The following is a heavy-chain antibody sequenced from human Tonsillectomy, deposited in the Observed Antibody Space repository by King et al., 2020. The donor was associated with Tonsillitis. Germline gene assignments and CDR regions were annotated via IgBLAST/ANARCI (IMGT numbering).Heavy chain of an antibody. D-gene: IGHD6-19*01. CDR1: GGSFSDYY. Sequence: VQLQQWGAGLLKPSETLSLTCAVYGGSFSDYYWNWIRQSPGKGLEWIGEIYHSGSTIYNPSLKSRVTISVDTSKNQFSLKLSSVTAADTAVYYCVRRGSSGCAYWGQGTLVTVSS. V-gene: IGHV4-34*01. J-gene: IGHJ4*02. CDR3: VRRGSSGCAY. CDR2: IYHSGST.